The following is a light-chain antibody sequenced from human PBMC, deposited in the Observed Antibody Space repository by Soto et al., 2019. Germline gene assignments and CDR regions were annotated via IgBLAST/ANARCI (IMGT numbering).Light chain of an antibody. Sequence: DIVMTQSPDSLAVSLGERATLNCKSSQSILYTSSKRNYLAWYQYKPGQPPKLLAYWASTRESVVPARFSGSGSETDFTLTISSLQAEDVEVYYCHQYYSTPQTFGQGTRVEIK. J-gene: IGKJ1*01. CDR3: HQYYSTPQT. CDR1: QSILYTSSKRNY. V-gene: IGKV4-1*01. CDR2: WAS.